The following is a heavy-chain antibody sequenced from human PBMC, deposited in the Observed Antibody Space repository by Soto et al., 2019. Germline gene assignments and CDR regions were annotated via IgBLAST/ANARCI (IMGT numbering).Heavy chain of an antibody. Sequence: QITLKESGPTLVKPTQTLTLTCTFSGFSLSSTRMAVGWIRQPPGKALEWLALIYWDDDKRNSPFLKSRLTSTKDTSKNQVVLTMSNMDPVDTARYYCAHIVVAGLGYYFDYWGQGTLVTVSS. CDR1: GFSLSSTRMA. CDR2: IYWDDDK. J-gene: IGHJ4*02. D-gene: IGHD6-19*01. V-gene: IGHV2-5*02. CDR3: AHIVVAGLGYYFDY.